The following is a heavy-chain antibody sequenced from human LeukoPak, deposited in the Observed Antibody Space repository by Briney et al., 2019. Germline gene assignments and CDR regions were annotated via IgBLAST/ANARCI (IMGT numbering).Heavy chain of an antibody. J-gene: IGHJ6*03. D-gene: IGHD3-22*01. V-gene: IGHV3-11*04. CDR3: AREIHSTGYYYAGGYMDV. CDR2: FSSGDTNI. Sequence: GGSLRLSCAASGFNFSDYYMSWVRQAPGRGLEWISFFSSGDTNIKYADSVKGRFTISRDNAKNSLYLQINSLRAEDTAVYFCAREIHSTGYYYAGGYMDVWGEGTTVSVSS. CDR1: GFNFSDYY.